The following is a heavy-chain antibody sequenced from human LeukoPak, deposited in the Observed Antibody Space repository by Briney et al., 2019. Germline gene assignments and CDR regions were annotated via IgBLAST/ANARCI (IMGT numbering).Heavy chain of an antibody. D-gene: IGHD3-3*01. CDR3: ARGPAKYYDFWSGPYYYYYMDV. CDR1: GGSISSYY. CDR2: IYYIGST. V-gene: IGHV4-59*01. Sequence: SETLSLTCTVSGGSISSYYWSWTRQPPGKVLEWIGYIYYIGSTNYNPSLKSRVTISVDTSKNQFSLKLSSVTAADTAVYYCARGPAKYYDFWSGPYYYYYMDVWGKGTTVTVSS. J-gene: IGHJ6*03.